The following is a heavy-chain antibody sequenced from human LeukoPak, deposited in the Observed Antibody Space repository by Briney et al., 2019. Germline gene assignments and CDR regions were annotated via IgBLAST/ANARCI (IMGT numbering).Heavy chain of an antibody. CDR3: ARAPMSYDSSGFGGAFDI. D-gene: IGHD3-22*01. CDR1: GFTFSNYA. J-gene: IGHJ3*02. CDR2: ISYDGTNK. Sequence: PGGSLRLSCAASGFTFSNYAMHWVRQAPGKGLEWLGVISYDGTNKYYADSVKGRFTVSRDNSKNTMYLQMNSLRAEDTAMYYCARAPMSYDSSGFGGAFDIWGQGTMVTVSS. V-gene: IGHV3-30-3*01.